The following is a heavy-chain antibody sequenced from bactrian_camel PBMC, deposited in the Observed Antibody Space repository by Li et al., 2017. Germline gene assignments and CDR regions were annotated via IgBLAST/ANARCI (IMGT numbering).Heavy chain of an antibody. Sequence: VQLVESGGGSAQAGGSLRLSCVVAEFSKNTKCMGWFRQAPGKEREMVAQIQDDGAKHCDSTAEGRFTIPKDAAKDTLDLRMTSLKPEDSGMYYCAVDGPVAFCSDYPSDFRGWGQGTQVTVS. J-gene: IGHJ4*01. CDR1: EFSKNTKC. V-gene: IGHV3S67*01. D-gene: IGHD2*01. CDR3: AVDGPVAFCSDYPSDFRG. CDR2: IQDDGAK.